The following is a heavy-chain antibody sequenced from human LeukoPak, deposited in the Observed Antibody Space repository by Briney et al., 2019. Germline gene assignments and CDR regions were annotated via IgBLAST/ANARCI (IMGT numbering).Heavy chain of an antibody. V-gene: IGHV4-34*01. D-gene: IGHD2-2*01. Sequence: SETLSLTCAVYGGSFSGYYWSWIRQPPGKGLEWIGEINHSGSTNYNPSLKSRVTISVDTSKNQFSLKLSSVTAADTAVYYCARAEEDIVVVPAAETNFYYYYYMDVWGKGTTVTISS. CDR1: GGSFSGYY. CDR3: ARAEEDIVVVPAAETNFYYYYYMDV. J-gene: IGHJ6*03. CDR2: INHSGST.